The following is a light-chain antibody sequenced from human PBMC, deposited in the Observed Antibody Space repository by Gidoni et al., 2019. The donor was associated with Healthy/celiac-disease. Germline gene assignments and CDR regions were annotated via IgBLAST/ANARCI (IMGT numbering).Light chain of an antibody. Sequence: RVTITCRASQSISSYLNWYQQKPGKAPKLLIYAASSLQSGVPSRFSGSGSGTDFTLTISRLQPEDFATYYCQQSYSTLPYTFGQGTKLEIK. CDR1: QSISSY. J-gene: IGKJ2*01. CDR2: AAS. CDR3: QQSYSTLPYT. V-gene: IGKV1-39*01.